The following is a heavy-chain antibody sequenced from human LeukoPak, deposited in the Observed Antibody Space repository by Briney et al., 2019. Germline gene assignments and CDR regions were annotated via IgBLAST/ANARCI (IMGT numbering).Heavy chain of an antibody. V-gene: IGHV3-74*01. J-gene: IGHJ5*02. CDR3: ARAGGSGSYGRFDP. D-gene: IGHD3-10*01. Sequence: GGSLRLSCVASGFTFTAYWMHWVRQAPGKGLVWVSRINTDGTTTNYADSVKGRFTISRDNAKNTVYLQMNSLRVEDTAVYYCARAGGSGSYGRFDPWGQGTLVCVSS. CDR2: INTDGTTT. CDR1: GFTFTAYW.